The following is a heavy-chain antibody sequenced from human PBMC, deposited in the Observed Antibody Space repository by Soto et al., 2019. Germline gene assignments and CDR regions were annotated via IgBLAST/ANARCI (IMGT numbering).Heavy chain of an antibody. CDR1: GGSISSGGYY. Sequence: QVQLQESGPGLVKPSQTLSLTCTVSGGSISSGGYYWSWIRQHPGKGLEWIGYIYYSGSTYYNPSLKSRVTISVDTSKNQFSLKLSYVTAADTAVYYCARGGRPIWFGELVNFDYWGQGTLVTVSS. CDR2: IYYSGST. V-gene: IGHV4-31*03. CDR3: ARGGRPIWFGELVNFDY. D-gene: IGHD3-10*01. J-gene: IGHJ4*02.